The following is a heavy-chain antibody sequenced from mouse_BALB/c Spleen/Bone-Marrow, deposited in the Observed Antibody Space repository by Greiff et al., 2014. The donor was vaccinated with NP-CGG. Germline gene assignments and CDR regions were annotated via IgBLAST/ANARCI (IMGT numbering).Heavy chain of an antibody. CDR1: GYTFTSYW. V-gene: IGHV1-87*01. CDR2: IYPGDGDT. J-gene: IGHJ3*01. CDR3: AKEGRGAY. D-gene: IGHD3-3*01. Sequence: QVQLQQSGAELARPGASVKLSCKASGYTFTSYWMHWVKQRPGQGLEWIGAIYPGDGDTRYTQKFKGKATLTADKSSSTAYMQLSRLASEDSAVYYCAKEGRGAYWGQGTLVTVSA.